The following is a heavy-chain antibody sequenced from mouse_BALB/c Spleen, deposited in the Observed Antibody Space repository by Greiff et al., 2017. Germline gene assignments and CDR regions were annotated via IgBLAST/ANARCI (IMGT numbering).Heavy chain of an antibody. J-gene: IGHJ3*01. CDR1: GYSITSDYA. D-gene: IGHD3-2*01. CDR2: ISYSGST. CDR3: AETARAFFAY. V-gene: IGHV3-2*02. Sequence: EVQLQESGPGLVKPSQSLSLTCTVTGYSITSDYAWNWIRQFPGNKLEWMGYISYSGSTSYNPSLKSRISITRDTSKNQFFLQLNSVTTEDTATYYCAETARAFFAYWGQGTLVTVSA.